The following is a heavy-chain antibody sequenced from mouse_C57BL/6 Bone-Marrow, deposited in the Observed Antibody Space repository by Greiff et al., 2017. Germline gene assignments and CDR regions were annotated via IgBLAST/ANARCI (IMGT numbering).Heavy chain of an antibody. CDR2: IYPRSGNT. CDR3: AGGGGVLREGWYFDV. V-gene: IGHV1-81*01. D-gene: IGHD1-1*01. CDR1: GYTFTSYG. Sequence: QVQLQQSGAELARPGASVKLSCKASGYTFTSYGISWVKQRTGQGLEWIGEIYPRSGNTNYNEKFKGKATLTADKSSSTAYMKLRSLTSRDSAVYFCAGGGGVLREGWYFDVWGTGTTVTVSS. J-gene: IGHJ1*03.